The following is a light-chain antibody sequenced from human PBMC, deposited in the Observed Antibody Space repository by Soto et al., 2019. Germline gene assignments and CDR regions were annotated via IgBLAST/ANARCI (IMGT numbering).Light chain of an antibody. Sequence: QSVLSQPPSVSAAPGQRVTISCSGSSSNIGGNSVSWYQQLPGTAPKLLIYDDDQRPSGIPDRFSGSKSGTSATLGITGFQTGDEADYYCGSWDSSLNLRVFGTGTKVTVL. CDR1: SSNIGGNS. CDR3: GSWDSSLNLRV. J-gene: IGLJ1*01. V-gene: IGLV1-51*01. CDR2: DDD.